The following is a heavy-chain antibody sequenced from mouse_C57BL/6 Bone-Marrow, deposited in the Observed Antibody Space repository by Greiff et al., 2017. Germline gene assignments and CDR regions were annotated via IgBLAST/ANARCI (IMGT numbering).Heavy chain of an antibody. CDR3: ARSSGSSPYYFDY. V-gene: IGHV1-81*01. J-gene: IGHJ2*01. CDR2: IYPRSGNT. D-gene: IGHD1-1*01. Sequence: VQGVESGAELARPGASVKLSCKASGYTFTSYGISWVKQRTGQGLEWIGEIYPRSGNTYYNEKFKGKATLTADKSSSTAYMELRSLTSEDSAVYFCARSSGSSPYYFDYWGQGTTLTVSS. CDR1: GYTFTSYG.